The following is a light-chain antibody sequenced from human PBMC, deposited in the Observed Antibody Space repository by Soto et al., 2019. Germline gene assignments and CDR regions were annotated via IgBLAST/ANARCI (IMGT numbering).Light chain of an antibody. CDR1: QSLTTNF. CDR2: GPS. V-gene: IGKV3D-7*01. J-gene: IGKJ4*01. Sequence: EIVLTQSPAILSLSPGERATLSCRASQSLTTNFLAWYQQKPGQAPRLLIYGPSSMAPGCPGRFSGDGAGTDFTFTINGLEPEDFGVYFCQQYSNSQFSFGGGTKVEI. CDR3: QQYSNSQFS.